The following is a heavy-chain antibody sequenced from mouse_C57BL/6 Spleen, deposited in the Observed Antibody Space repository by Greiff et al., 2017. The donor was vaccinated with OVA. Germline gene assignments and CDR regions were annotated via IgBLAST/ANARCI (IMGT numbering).Heavy chain of an antibody. Sequence: EVKLVESEGGLVQPGSSMKLSCTASGFTFSDYYMAWVRQVPEKGLEWVANINYDGSSTYYLDSLKSRFIISRDNAKNILYLQMSSLKSEDTATYYCARGVLRAMDYWGQGTSVTVSS. CDR1: GFTFSDYY. J-gene: IGHJ4*01. V-gene: IGHV5-16*01. CDR2: INYDGSST. CDR3: ARGVLRAMDY.